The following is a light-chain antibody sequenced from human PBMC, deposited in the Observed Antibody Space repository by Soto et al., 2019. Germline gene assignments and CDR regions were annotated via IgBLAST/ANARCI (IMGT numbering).Light chain of an antibody. CDR3: HQYNDGPGGT. Sequence: EIVMTQSPATLSVPPGERATLSCRASQSVSNNLAWYQQKPGQAPRLLIFGASTRATDIPVRFSGSGSGRQFTLTISSLQSEDFAVYFCHQYNDGPGGTFGQGTKVGIK. V-gene: IGKV3-15*01. CDR1: QSVSNN. J-gene: IGKJ1*01. CDR2: GAS.